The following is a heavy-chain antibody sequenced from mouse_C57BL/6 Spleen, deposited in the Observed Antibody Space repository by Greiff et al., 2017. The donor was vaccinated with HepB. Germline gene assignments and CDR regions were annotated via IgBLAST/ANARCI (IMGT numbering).Heavy chain of an antibody. CDR2: INPNNGGT. J-gene: IGHJ4*01. Sequence: EVQLQQSGPELVKPGASVKISCKASGYTFTDYYMNWVKQSHGKSLEWIGDINPNNGGTSYNQKFKGKATLTVDKSSSTAYMELRSLTSEDSAVYYCARVKTAVASYAMDYWGQGTSVTVSS. CDR3: ARVKTAVASYAMDY. V-gene: IGHV1-26*01. D-gene: IGHD6-1*01. CDR1: GYTFTDYY.